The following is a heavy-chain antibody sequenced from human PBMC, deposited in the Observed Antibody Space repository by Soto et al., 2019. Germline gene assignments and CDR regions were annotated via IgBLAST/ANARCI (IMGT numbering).Heavy chain of an antibody. D-gene: IGHD2-15*01. J-gene: IGHJ6*02. V-gene: IGHV1-69*13. Sequence: ASVKVSCKASGGTFSSYAISWVRQAPGQGLEWMGGIIPIFGTANYAQKFQGRVTITADESTSTAYMELSSLRSEDTAVYYCAREDCSGGSCYLSYYGMDVWGQGTTVTVSS. CDR2: IIPIFGTA. CDR1: GGTFSSYA. CDR3: AREDCSGGSCYLSYYGMDV.